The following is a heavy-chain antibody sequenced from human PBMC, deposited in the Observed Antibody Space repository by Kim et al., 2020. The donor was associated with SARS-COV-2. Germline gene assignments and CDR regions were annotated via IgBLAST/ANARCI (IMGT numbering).Heavy chain of an antibody. D-gene: IGHD3-10*01. CDR1: GFTFDDYA. J-gene: IGHJ6*01. CDR3: AKSKITMFQGVLYGMDV. V-gene: IGHV3-9*01. CDR2: ISWNSGNI. Sequence: GGSLRLSCAASGFTFDDYAMHWVRQAPGKGLEWVSGISWNSGNIGYADSVKGRFTISRDNAKNSLYLQMNSLRTEDTAVYYCAKSKITMFQGVLYGMDV.